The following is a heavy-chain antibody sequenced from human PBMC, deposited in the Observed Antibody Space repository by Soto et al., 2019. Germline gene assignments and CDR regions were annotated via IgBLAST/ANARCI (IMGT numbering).Heavy chain of an antibody. CDR3: ARDQSPSSGWPGMDV. CDR2: INPNSGGT. CDR1: GYTFTDYY. Sequence: QLVQSGSEVKKPGASVRVSCTASGYTFTDYYMHWVRQAPGQGLEWMGWINPNSGGTNYAQKFQGRVTMTRDTSISTAYMELNRLRSDDTAVYYCARDQSPSSGWPGMDVWGQGTTVTVSS. V-gene: IGHV1-2*02. J-gene: IGHJ6*02. D-gene: IGHD6-19*01.